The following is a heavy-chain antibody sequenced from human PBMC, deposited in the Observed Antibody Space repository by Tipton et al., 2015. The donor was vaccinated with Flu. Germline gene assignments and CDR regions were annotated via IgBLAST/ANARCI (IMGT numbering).Heavy chain of an antibody. Sequence: QSGAEVKKPGASVKVSCKTSGYTFTAYYLHWVRQAPGQGLEWMGWFNPNSGDTNYAPEFQSRVTMTRDTSINTAFMELSRLTSDDTAVYYCARHVPGVVATVGLKYWGQGAQVTVSS. D-gene: IGHD2-15*01. J-gene: IGHJ4*02. CDR1: GYTFTAYY. V-gene: IGHV1-2*02. CDR3: ARHVPGVVATVGLKY. CDR2: FNPNSGDT.